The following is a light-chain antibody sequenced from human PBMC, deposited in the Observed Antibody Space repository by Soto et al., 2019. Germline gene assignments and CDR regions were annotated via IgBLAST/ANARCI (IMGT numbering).Light chain of an antibody. Sequence: QPVLTQSPSASASLGASVKLTCTLSSGHNTYAIAWHQQQPEKGPRYLMRLDSDGRHTRGDGIPDRFSGSSSGAERYLTISSLQSEDEADYYCQTWDTGIWVFGGGTKVTVL. J-gene: IGLJ3*02. V-gene: IGLV4-69*01. CDR2: LDSDGRH. CDR3: QTWDTGIWV. CDR1: SGHNTYA.